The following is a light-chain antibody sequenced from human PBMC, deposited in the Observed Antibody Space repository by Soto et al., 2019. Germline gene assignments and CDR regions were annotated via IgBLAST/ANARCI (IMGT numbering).Light chain of an antibody. Sequence: QSVLTQPPSVSEAPRQRVTISCSGSSSNIGNNAVNWYQQLPGKAPKLLIYYDDLLPSGVSDRFSGSKSGTSGSLAISGLQSEDAADYYCAAWDDSLNGRVFGTGTKVTVL. CDR1: SSNIGNNA. J-gene: IGLJ1*01. CDR2: YDD. CDR3: AAWDDSLNGRV. V-gene: IGLV1-36*01.